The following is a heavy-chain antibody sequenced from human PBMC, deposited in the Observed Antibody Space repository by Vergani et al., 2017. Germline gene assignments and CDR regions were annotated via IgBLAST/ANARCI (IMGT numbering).Heavy chain of an antibody. CDR2: IRSADTNT. J-gene: IGHJ4*02. D-gene: IGHD3-10*01. V-gene: IGHV3-48*01. CDR3: ARDPARGVVGGDY. CDR1: GFTFSSSS. Sequence: EVQLVESGGGLVQPGGSLRLSCAASGFTFSSSSMHWVRQAPGKGLEWVSAIRSADTNTYYADSVEGRFAISRDNAKTSLYLQMNSLRAEDTAVYYCARDPARGVVGGDYWGQGTLVTVSS.